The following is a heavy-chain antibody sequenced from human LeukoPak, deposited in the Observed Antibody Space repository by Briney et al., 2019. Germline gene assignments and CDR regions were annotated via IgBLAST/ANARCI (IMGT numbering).Heavy chain of an antibody. CDR3: ARHAIVGATIGY. D-gene: IGHD1-26*01. J-gene: IGHJ4*02. V-gene: IGHV4-39*01. Sequence: SETLFLTCTVSGGSISSSSYYWGWIRQPPGKGLEWIGSIYYTGSTYYNPSLKSRVTISVDTPKNQFSLKLSSVTAADTAVYYCARHAIVGATIGYWGQGTLVTVSS. CDR1: GGSISSSSYY. CDR2: IYYTGST.